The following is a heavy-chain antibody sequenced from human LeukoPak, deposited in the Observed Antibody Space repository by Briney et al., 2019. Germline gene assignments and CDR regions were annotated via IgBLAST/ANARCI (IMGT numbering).Heavy chain of an antibody. CDR2: IQYDGVNK. D-gene: IGHD2-2*01. CDR3: ARDSYVVVPAAVYNWFDP. J-gene: IGHJ5*02. V-gene: IGHV3-30*02. Sequence: GGSLRLSCAASGFTFSSYGIHWVRQAPGKGLEWVAFIQYDGVNKYYADSVKGRFTISRDNSKNTLFLQMNSLRAADTAVYYCARDSYVVVPAAVYNWFDPWGQGTLVTVSS. CDR1: GFTFSSYG.